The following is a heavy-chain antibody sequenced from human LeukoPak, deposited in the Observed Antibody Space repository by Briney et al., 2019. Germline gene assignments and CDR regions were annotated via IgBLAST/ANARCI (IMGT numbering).Heavy chain of an antibody. D-gene: IGHD3-9*01. V-gene: IGHV1-69*13. Sequence: ASVKVSCKASGGTFSSYAISWVRQAPGQGLEWMGGIIPIFGIANYAQKFQGRVTITADESTSTAYMELSSLRSEDTAVYYCARTDFDWSPFDPWGQGTLVTVSS. J-gene: IGHJ5*02. CDR3: ARTDFDWSPFDP. CDR2: IIPIFGIA. CDR1: GGTFSSYA.